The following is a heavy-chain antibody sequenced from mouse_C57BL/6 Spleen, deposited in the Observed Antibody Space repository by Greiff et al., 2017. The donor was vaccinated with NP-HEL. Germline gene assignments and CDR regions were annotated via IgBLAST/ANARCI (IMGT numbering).Heavy chain of an antibody. D-gene: IGHD2-3*01. J-gene: IGHJ1*03. CDR3: TRGRDGYYGYFEV. CDR1: GYAFSSSW. V-gene: IGHV1-82*01. Sequence: VQLQQSGPELVKPGASVKISCKASGYAFSSSWMNWVKQRPGKGLEWIGRIYPGDGDTNYTGKFKGKATLTADTSSSTAYMQLSSLTSEDSAVYFCTRGRDGYYGYFEVWGTGTTVTVSS. CDR2: IYPGDGDT.